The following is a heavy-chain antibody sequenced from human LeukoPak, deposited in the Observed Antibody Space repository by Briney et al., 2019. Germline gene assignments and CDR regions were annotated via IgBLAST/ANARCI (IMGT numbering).Heavy chain of an antibody. V-gene: IGHV4-61*02. Sequence: PSETLSLTCTVSGGSISSGSYYWSWIRQPAGKGLEWIGRIYTSGSTNYNPSLKSRVTISVDTSKNQFSLKLSSVTAADTAVYYCARERESREWLGSYYYYYYGMDVWGQGTTVTVSS. CDR2: IYTSGST. J-gene: IGHJ6*02. CDR3: ARERESREWLGSYYYYYYGMDV. D-gene: IGHD6-19*01. CDR1: GGSISSGSYY.